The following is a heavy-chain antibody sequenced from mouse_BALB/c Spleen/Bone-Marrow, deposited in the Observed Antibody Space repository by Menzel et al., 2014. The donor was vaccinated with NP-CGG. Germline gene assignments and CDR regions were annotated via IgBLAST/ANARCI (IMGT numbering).Heavy chain of an antibody. CDR2: IDPANGNT. V-gene: IGHV14-3*02. CDR3: ASCYYGRAWFAY. CDR1: GFNIKDTY. J-gene: IGHJ3*01. Sequence: EVQLQQSGAELVKPGASVKLSCTASGFNIKDTYMHWVKQRPEQGLEWIGRIDPANGNTKYDPKFQGKATITADTSSNTAYLQXSSLTSEDTAVYYCASCYYGRAWFAYWGQGTLVTVSA. D-gene: IGHD1-1*01.